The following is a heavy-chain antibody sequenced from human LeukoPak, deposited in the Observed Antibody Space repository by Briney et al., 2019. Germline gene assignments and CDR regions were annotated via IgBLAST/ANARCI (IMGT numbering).Heavy chain of an antibody. V-gene: IGHV3-48*03. J-gene: IGHJ4*02. CDR2: ISNSGSTI. CDR1: GFTFSSCE. CDR3: ARDRRAHN. Sequence: GGSLRLSCAASGFTFSSCEINWVRQAPGKGLEWVSYISNSGSTIYYADSVKGRFTVSRDNAKNSLYLQMNSLRAEDTAVYYCARDRRAHNWGQGTLVTVSS.